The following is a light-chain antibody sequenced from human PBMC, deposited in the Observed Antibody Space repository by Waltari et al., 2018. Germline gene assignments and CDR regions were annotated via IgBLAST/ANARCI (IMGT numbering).Light chain of an antibody. CDR2: YDN. CDR3: QVWDANTDPGV. V-gene: IGLV3-21*01. Sequence: SYVLTKPPSVSVAPGETARLTCGGNNIESKSVHWYRQRPGQAPVVVISYDNDRAAGIPERFSGSNSGNTATLTISRVEAGDEADYYCQVWDANTDPGVFGTGTEVTVL. CDR1: NIESKS. J-gene: IGLJ1*01.